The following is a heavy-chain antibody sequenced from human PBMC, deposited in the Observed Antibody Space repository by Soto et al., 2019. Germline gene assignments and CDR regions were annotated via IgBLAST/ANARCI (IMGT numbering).Heavy chain of an antibody. CDR2: IIPIFGTA. D-gene: IGHD3-22*01. CDR3: ARAGRGGYYYDSSGYYQDYYYGMDV. Sequence: SVKVSCKASGGTFSSYAISWVRQAPGQGLEWMGGIIPIFGTANYAQKFQGRVTITADKSTSTAYMELSSLRSEDTAVYYCARAGRGGYYYDSSGYYQDYYYGMDVLGQGTTVTVSS. CDR1: GGTFSSYA. J-gene: IGHJ6*02. V-gene: IGHV1-69*06.